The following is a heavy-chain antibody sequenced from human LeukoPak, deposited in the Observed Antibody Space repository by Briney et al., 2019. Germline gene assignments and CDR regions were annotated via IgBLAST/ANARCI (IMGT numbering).Heavy chain of an antibody. CDR2: INHSGST. CDR1: GGSFSGYY. J-gene: IGHJ3*02. Sequence: SETLSLTCAVYGGSFSGYYWSWIRHPPGKGLEWIGEINHSGSTNYNPSLKSRVTISVDTSKNQFSLKLSSVTAADTAVYYCARYYYDSSGYYYNAFDIWGQGTMVTVSS. V-gene: IGHV4-34*01. CDR3: ARYYYDSSGYYYNAFDI. D-gene: IGHD3-22*01.